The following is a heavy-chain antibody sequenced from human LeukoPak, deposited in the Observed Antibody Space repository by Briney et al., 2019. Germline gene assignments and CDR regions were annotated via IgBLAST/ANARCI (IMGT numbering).Heavy chain of an antibody. CDR1: GLTFRASA. J-gene: IGHJ3*01. V-gene: IGHV3-30*18. CDR3: AKDLRRAKGGLDF. CDR2: ISNDGTKK. D-gene: IGHD2-15*01. Sequence: QPGRSLRLSFVASGLTFRASAMESVRQAPGKGLEWVARISNDGTKKTYADSVRGRFNISRDNGKNTVFLQLNSPSPEDTAVDFWAKDLRRAKGGLDFWGQGTIVTVSS.